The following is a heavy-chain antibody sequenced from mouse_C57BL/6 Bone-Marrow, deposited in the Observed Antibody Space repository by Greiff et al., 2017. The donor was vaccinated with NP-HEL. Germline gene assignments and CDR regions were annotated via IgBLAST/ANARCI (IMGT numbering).Heavy chain of an antibody. CDR3: ARGTYYAMDY. CDR1: GFTFSDYG. D-gene: IGHD3-3*01. CDR2: ISSGCSTI. Sequence: EVKLMESGGGLVKPGGSLKLSCAASGFTFSDYGMHWVRQAPEKGLEWVAYISSGCSTIYYADTVKGRFTFSRDNAKNTLFLQMTSLRSEDTAMYYCARGTYYAMDYWGRGTSVTVSS. J-gene: IGHJ4*01. V-gene: IGHV5-17*01.